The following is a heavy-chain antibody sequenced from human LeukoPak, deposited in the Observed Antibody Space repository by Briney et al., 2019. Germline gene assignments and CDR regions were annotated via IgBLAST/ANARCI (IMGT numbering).Heavy chain of an antibody. CDR1: GGSIGSYY. CDR3: AGMGGYDY. D-gene: IGHD3-16*01. V-gene: IGHV4-59*01. CDR2: IYYSGST. J-gene: IGHJ4*02. Sequence: SETLSLTCTVSGGSIGSYYWSWIRQPPGKGLEWIGYIYYSGSTNYNPSLKSRVTISVDTSKNQFSLKLSSVTAADTAVYYCAGMGGYDYWGQGTLVTVSS.